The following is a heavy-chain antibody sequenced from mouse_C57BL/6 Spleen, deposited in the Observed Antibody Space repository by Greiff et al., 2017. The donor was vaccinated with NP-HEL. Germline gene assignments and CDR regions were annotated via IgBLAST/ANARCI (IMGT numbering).Heavy chain of an antibody. J-gene: IGHJ3*01. CDR3: ARQEGLYYDYVFAY. CDR2: ISGGGGNT. Sequence: EVKVEESGGGLVKPGGSLKLSCAASGFTFSSYTMSWVRQTPEKRLEWVATISGGGGNTYYPDSVKGRFTISRDNAKNTLYLQMSSLRSEDTALYYCARQEGLYYDYVFAYWGQGTLVTVSA. D-gene: IGHD2-4*01. V-gene: IGHV5-9*01. CDR1: GFTFSSYT.